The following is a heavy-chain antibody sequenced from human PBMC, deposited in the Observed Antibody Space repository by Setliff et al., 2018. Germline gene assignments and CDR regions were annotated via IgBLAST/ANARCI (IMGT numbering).Heavy chain of an antibody. D-gene: IGHD5-18*01. J-gene: IGHJ4*02. CDR2: ISGSSHII. CDR3: ARVYAYGYGFDS. Sequence: PSETLSLTCTVSGYSISSGYIWGWSRQPPGKGLGWVSYISGSSHIISYADSVKSRFTISRDNAKNSLYLQMNSLRAEDTAFYYCARVYAYGYGFDSWGQGTQVTVSA. CDR1: GYSISSGYI. V-gene: IGHV3-48*01.